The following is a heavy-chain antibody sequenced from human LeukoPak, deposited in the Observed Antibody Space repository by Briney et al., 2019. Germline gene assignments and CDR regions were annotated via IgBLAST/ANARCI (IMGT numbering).Heavy chain of an antibody. J-gene: IGHJ4*02. Sequence: GGSLRLSCAASGFTFSAYNMNWVRQAPGKGLEWVSSISASSTYIYYADSLKGRFTISRDNAKNPLYLQMNSLRAEDTAVYYCVRLEGAATGFDYWGQGSLVTVSS. D-gene: IGHD6-13*01. CDR3: VRLEGAATGFDY. CDR2: ISASSTYI. V-gene: IGHV3-21*01. CDR1: GFTFSAYN.